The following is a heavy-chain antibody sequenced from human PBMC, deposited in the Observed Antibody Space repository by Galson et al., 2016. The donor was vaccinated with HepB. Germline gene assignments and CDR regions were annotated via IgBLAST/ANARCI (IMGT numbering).Heavy chain of an antibody. CDR3: AKESPYSNVRQYYLEN. V-gene: IGHV3-23*01. D-gene: IGHD4-11*01. CDR1: GFTFSNAW. J-gene: IGHJ4*01. Sequence: SLRLSCAASGFTFSNAWMSWVRQAPGKGPEWVSAISGVSDRTYYAGSMKDRFIISRDDSRNMLFLQLNSLRAEDTAIYYCAKESPYSNVRQYYLENWGLGTLVTVSS. CDR2: ISGVSDRT.